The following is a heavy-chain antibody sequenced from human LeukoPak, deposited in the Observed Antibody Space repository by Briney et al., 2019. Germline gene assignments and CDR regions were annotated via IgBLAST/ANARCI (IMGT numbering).Heavy chain of an antibody. CDR3: ARGYEGSGWYYFDY. D-gene: IGHD6-19*01. CDR2: IYYSGST. CDR1: GGSISSSSYY. J-gene: IGHJ4*02. V-gene: IGHV4-39*01. Sequence: SETLSLTCTVSGGSISSSSYYWGWIRQPPGKGLEWIGSIYYSGSTYYNPSLKSRVTISVDTSKNQFSLQLNSVTPEDTAVYYCARGYEGSGWYYFDYWGQGTLVTVSS.